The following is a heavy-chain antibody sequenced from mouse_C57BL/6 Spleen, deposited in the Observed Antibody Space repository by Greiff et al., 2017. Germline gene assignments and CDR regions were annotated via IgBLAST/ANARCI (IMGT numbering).Heavy chain of an antibody. J-gene: IGHJ3*01. CDR1: GYAFSSYW. Sequence: QVQLQQSGAELVKPGASVKISCKASGYAFSSYWMNWVKQRPGKGLEWIGQIYPGDGDTNYNGKFKGKATLTADKSSSTAYMQLSSLTSEDSAVYFCARENYYGNFEGFAYGGQGTLVTVSA. CDR3: ARENYYGNFEGFAY. D-gene: IGHD2-1*01. V-gene: IGHV1-80*01. CDR2: IYPGDGDT.